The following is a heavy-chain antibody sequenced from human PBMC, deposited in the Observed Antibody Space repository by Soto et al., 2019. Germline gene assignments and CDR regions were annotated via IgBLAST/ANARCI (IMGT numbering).Heavy chain of an antibody. CDR3: ARDRGPYSSQLDY. V-gene: IGHV3-33*01. Sequence: QVQLVESGGGVVQPGRSLRLSCAASGFTFSSYGMHWFRQAPGKGLEWVAVIWYDGSNKYYADSVKGRFTISRDNSKNTLYLQMNSLRAEDTAVYYCARDRGPYSSQLDYWGQGTLVTVSS. CDR2: IWYDGSNK. J-gene: IGHJ4*02. D-gene: IGHD6-13*01. CDR1: GFTFSSYG.